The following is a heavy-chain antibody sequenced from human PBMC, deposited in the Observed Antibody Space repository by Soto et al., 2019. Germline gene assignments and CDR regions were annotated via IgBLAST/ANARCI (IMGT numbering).Heavy chain of an antibody. Sequence: ASVQVSSKTSGYANTRYSGHWVRQAPGQRLEWMGWINAGNGNTKYSQKFQGRVTITRDTSASTAYMELSSLRSEDTAVYYCARSSQYYDILTGYYTFGAFDIWGQGTMVTVSS. D-gene: IGHD3-9*01. CDR3: ARSSQYYDILTGYYTFGAFDI. CDR2: INAGNGNT. J-gene: IGHJ3*02. CDR1: GYANTRYS. V-gene: IGHV1-3*01.